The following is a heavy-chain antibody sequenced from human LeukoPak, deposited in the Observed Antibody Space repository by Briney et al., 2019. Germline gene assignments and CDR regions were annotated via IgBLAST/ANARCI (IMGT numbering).Heavy chain of an antibody. J-gene: IGHJ4*02. CDR3: AKTRPLDSSSWSHGDY. CDR2: IWYDGSNK. D-gene: IGHD6-13*01. CDR1: GFTFSSYG. V-gene: IGHV3-33*06. Sequence: GGSLRLSCAASGFTFSSYGMHWVRLAPGKGLEWVAVIWYDGSNKYYADSVKGRFTISRDNSKNTLYLQMNSLRAEDTAVYYCAKTRPLDSSSWSHGDYWGQGTLVTVSS.